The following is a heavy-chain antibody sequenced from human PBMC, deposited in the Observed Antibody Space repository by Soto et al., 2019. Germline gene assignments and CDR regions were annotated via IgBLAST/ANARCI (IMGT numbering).Heavy chain of an antibody. D-gene: IGHD2-2*01. CDR3: AKDHLYCSSTSCYDRYFDY. V-gene: IGHV3-23*01. CDR1: GFTFSSYA. J-gene: IGHJ4*02. Sequence: EVQLLESGGGLVQPGGSLRLSCAASGFTFSSYAMSWVRQAPGKGLEWGSAISGSGGSTYYEDSVKGRFTISRDNSKNTLYLQMNSLRAEDTAVYYCAKDHLYCSSTSCYDRYFDYWGQGTLVTVSS. CDR2: ISGSGGST.